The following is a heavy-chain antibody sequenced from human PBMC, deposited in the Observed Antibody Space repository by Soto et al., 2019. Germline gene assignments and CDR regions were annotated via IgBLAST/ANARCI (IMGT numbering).Heavy chain of an antibody. CDR3: EKGHHNSGWYSWFDP. CDR1: GYTFTSYD. V-gene: IGHV1-8*01. Sequence: QVQLVQSGAEVKKPGASVKVSCKASGYTFTSYDINWVRQATGQGLEWMGWMNPNSGNTGDAQKFQGRVTMTRNTSISTAYIELSSLRSDDTAVYYCEKGHHNSGWYSWFDPWGQGTLDTVSS. D-gene: IGHD6-19*01. J-gene: IGHJ5*02. CDR2: MNPNSGNT.